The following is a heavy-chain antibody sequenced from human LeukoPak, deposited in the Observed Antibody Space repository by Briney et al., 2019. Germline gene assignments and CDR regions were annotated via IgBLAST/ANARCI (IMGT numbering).Heavy chain of an antibody. CDR2: MNPNSGNT. V-gene: IGHV1-8*02. D-gene: IGHD3-3*01. J-gene: IGHJ6*02. CDR1: GGTFSSYA. CDR3: ARGSVRFLEWLFHGMDV. Sequence: ASVKVSCKASGGTFSSYAINWVRQATGQGLEWMGWMNPNSGNTGYAQKFQGRVTMTRNTSISTAYMELSSLRSEDTAVYYCARGSVRFLEWLFHGMDVWGQGTTVTVSS.